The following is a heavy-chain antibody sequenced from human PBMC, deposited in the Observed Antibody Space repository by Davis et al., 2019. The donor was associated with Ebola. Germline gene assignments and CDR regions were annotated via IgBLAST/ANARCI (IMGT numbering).Heavy chain of an antibody. CDR1: GFTFSSYS. CDR3: ARRAWFDP. J-gene: IGHJ5*02. CDR2: ILHDGSSK. V-gene: IGHV3-30-3*01. Sequence: GGSLRLSCAASGFTFSSYSMHWVRQAPGKGLEWVAVILHDGSSKYYTDSVKGRFTISRDNSKNTLFVQMNSLRDDDTAVYYCARRAWFDPWGQGTLVTVSS.